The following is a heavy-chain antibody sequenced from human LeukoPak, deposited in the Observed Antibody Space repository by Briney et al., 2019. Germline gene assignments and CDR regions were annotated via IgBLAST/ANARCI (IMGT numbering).Heavy chain of an antibody. CDR2: IYYSGST. CDR1: GGPISSYY. J-gene: IGHJ4*02. CDR3: ARHGYDSSGYSPGYFDY. D-gene: IGHD3-22*01. V-gene: IGHV4-59*08. Sequence: SETLSLTCTVSGGPISSYYWSWIRQPPGKGLEWIGYIYYSGSTNYNPSLKSRVTISVDTSKNQFSLKLSSVTAADTAVYYCARHGYDSSGYSPGYFDYWGQGTLVTVSS.